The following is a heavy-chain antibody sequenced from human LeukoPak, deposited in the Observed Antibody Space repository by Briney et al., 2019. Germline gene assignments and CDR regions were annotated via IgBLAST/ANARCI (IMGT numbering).Heavy chain of an antibody. CDR3: ARGRSSGTHTLDFDY. J-gene: IGHJ4*02. Sequence: PSETLSLTCTVSGGSISSYFWSWIRQLAGKGLEWIGRLYTSGSTDYNPSLTSRVTMSVDTSKNQFSLKLNSVTAADTAVYYCARGRSSGTHTLDFDYWGQGTLVTVSS. V-gene: IGHV4-4*07. CDR1: GGSISSYF. D-gene: IGHD3-10*01. CDR2: LYTSGST.